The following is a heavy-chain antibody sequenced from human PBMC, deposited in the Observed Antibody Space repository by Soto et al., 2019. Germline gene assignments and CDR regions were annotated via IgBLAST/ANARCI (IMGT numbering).Heavy chain of an antibody. D-gene: IGHD3-3*01. CDR2: IYGTGHSGST. Sequence: QVQLQESGPGLVKPSETLSLTCTVSGGSITSHYWSLIRQPPGKGLEWIGFIYGTGHSGSTKYNPSLKSRVTISVDPSKNQFSLRLTSVTAADTAVYYCVRHRDFCSGMDYWGQGTLVTVSS. CDR1: GGSITSHY. V-gene: IGHV4-59*08. J-gene: IGHJ4*02. CDR3: VRHRDFCSGMDY.